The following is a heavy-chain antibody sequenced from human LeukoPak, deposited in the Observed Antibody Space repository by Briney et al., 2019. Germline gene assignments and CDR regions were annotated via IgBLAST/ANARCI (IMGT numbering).Heavy chain of an antibody. V-gene: IGHV3-23*01. CDR2: IRGSGGST. D-gene: IGHD2-2*01. J-gene: IGHJ5*02. CDR3: ARELGVDCSSTSCYVGWFDP. Sequence: GGSLRLSCAASGFTFSSYAMSWVRQAPGKGLEWVSAIRGSGGSTYYADSVKGRFTISRDNSKNTLYLQMNSLRAEDTAVYYCARELGVDCSSTSCYVGWFDPWGQGTLVTVSS. CDR1: GFTFSSYA.